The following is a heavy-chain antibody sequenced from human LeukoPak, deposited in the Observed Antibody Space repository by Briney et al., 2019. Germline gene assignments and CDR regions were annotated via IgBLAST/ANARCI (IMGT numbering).Heavy chain of an antibody. J-gene: IGHJ4*02. D-gene: IGHD6-13*01. CDR1: GFTFRSYG. Sequence: GWSLRLSCAASGFTFRSYGFHWVRQPQANGLAWVAVVCSDGINKAYFDSVKGRYTLSRDNSQTTLYPQMTTLRAEDTAVYYCARDSSSWTPAYWGQGTLVTVSS. V-gene: IGHV3-33*01. CDR3: ARDSSSWTPAY. CDR2: VCSDGINK.